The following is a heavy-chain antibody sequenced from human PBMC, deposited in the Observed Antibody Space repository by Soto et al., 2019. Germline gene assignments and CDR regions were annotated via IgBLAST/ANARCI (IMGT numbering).Heavy chain of an antibody. J-gene: IGHJ6*02. V-gene: IGHV4-34*01. CDR2: INHSGST. D-gene: IGHD5-18*01. Sequence: PSETLSLTCAVYGGSFSGYYWSWIRQPPGKGLEWIGEINHSGSTNYNPSLKSRVTISVDTSKNQFSLKLSSVTAADTAVYYCARDSGYSYGYRPRHYGMDVWGQGTTVTVSS. CDR1: GGSFSGYY. CDR3: ARDSGYSYGYRPRHYGMDV.